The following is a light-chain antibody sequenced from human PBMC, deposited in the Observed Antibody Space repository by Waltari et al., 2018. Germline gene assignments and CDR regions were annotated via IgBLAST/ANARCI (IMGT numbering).Light chain of an antibody. CDR3: QKYGSAPGT. V-gene: IGKV1-27*01. CDR1: QDISNY. J-gene: IGKJ1*01. CDR2: AAS. Sequence: IQMTQSPGSLSASVGDRVTMSCRASQDISNYVAWYQQKPGKVPKIVIYAASTLQSGVPSRFSGSGYGAEFTLTISNLQPEDVATYYCQKYGSAPGTFGQGTKVEIK.